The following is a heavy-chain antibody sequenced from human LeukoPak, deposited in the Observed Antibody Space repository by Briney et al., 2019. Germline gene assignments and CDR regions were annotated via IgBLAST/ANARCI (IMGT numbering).Heavy chain of an antibody. CDR1: GFTFSTNG. CDR2: ISGGGGST. Sequence: AGGSLRLSCAASGFTFSTNGMSWVRQAPGKGLEWVSDISGGGGSTNYADSVKGRFTISRDNSKNTLSLQMNSLRAEDTAVYYCAKARGPVTTSWCFEYWGQGTLVTVSS. J-gene: IGHJ4*02. V-gene: IGHV3-23*01. CDR3: AKARGPVTTSWCFEY. D-gene: IGHD1-1*01.